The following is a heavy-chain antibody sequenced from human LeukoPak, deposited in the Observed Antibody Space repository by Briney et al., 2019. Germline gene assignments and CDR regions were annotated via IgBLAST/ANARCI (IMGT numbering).Heavy chain of an antibody. J-gene: IGHJ5*02. CDR2: INPNSGGT. CDR3: AREPDDYGVENWFDP. CDR1: GYTFTGYY. D-gene: IGHD4-17*01. Sequence: ASVKVSCKASGYTFTGYYMHWVRQAPGQGLEWMGWINPNSGGTNYAQKFQGRVTMTRDTSISTAYMELSRLRSDNTAVYYCAREPDDYGVENWFDPWGQGTLVTVSS. V-gene: IGHV1-2*02.